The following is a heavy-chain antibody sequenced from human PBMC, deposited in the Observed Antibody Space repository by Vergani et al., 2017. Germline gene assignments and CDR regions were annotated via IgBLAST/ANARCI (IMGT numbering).Heavy chain of an antibody. V-gene: IGHV4-39*01. J-gene: IGHJ4*02. CDR2: IYHSGGA. Sequence: QVNLQESGPGLVKPSETLSLTCTVSGGSITSSSYYCGWIRQPPGKGLEWIGNIYHSGGAYYNPSLKGRVTISVDTSKNQFSLEVTSVTAADTAIYFCARTESFILRYCHWALWGQGTLVTVSS. D-gene: IGHD3-9*01. CDR1: GGSITSSSYY. CDR3: ARTESFILRYCHWAL.